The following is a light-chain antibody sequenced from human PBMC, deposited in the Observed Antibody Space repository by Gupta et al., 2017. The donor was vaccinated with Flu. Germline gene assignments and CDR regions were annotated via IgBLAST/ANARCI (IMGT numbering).Light chain of an antibody. V-gene: IGLV3-19*01. Sequence: SSELTQDPAVSVALGQTVRITCQGDSLRNYYASWYQQKLGQAPTLIIYGKNIRPSGIPDRFSVPNSGNTASLSITGAQAEDEADYYCNSRDNSGDLLVFGGGTTLTVL. CDR1: SLRNYY. J-gene: IGLJ3*02. CDR3: NSRDNSGDLLV. CDR2: GKN.